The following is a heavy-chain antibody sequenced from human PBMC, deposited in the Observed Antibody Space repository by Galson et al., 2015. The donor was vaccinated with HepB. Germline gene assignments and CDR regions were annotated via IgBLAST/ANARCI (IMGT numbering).Heavy chain of an antibody. CDR2: IKSKTDGAST. CDR1: GFPFNNAW. J-gene: IGHJ5*02. Sequence: SLRLSCAASGFPFNNAWMHWVRQAPGMGPEWVCRIKSKTDGASTAYAAPVKVSFTISNDDSTSRLYLHMNSLKPEDTAVYYCTTDGYDSTDWSWLDPWG. CDR3: TTDGYDSTDWSWLDP. D-gene: IGHD5-12*01. V-gene: IGHV3-15*01.